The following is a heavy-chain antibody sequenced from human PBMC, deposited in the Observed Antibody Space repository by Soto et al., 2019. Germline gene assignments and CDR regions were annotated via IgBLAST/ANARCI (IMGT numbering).Heavy chain of an antibody. V-gene: IGHV1-46*01. CDR1: GYTFTSYY. D-gene: IGHD6-13*01. Sequence: ASVKVSCKASGYTFTSYYMHWVRQAPGRGLEWMGIINPSGGSTSYAQKFQGRVTMTRDTSTSTVYMELSSLRSEDTAVYYCARGGAAAAVYYYYGMDVWGQGTTVTVSS. J-gene: IGHJ6*02. CDR3: ARGGAAAAVYYYYGMDV. CDR2: INPSGGST.